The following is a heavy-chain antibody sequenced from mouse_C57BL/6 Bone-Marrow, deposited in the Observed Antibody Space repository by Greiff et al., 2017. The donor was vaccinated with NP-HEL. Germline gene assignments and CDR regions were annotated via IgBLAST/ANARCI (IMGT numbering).Heavy chain of an antibody. V-gene: IGHV5-4*01. J-gene: IGHJ4*01. CDR2: ISDGGSYT. CDR1: GFTFSSYA. CDR3: AREGYSRAMDY. D-gene: IGHD2-5*01. Sequence: VQLKQSGGGLVKPGGSLKLSCAASGFTFSSYAMSWVRQTPEKRLEWVATISDGGSYTYYPDNVKGRFTISRDNAKNNLYLQMSHLKSEDTAMYYCAREGYSRAMDYWGQGTSVTVSS.